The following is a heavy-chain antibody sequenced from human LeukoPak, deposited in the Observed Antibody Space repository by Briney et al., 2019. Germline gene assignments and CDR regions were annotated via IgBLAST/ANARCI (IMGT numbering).Heavy chain of an antibody. J-gene: IGHJ4*02. D-gene: IGHD6-13*01. Sequence: PGRSLRLSCAASGFTFDDYAMHWVRQAPGKGLEWVSAISGSGGSTYYADSVKGRFTISRDNSKNTLYLQMNSLRAEDTAVYYCAKSAPGIAAAGLVDYWGQGTLVTVSS. CDR2: ISGSGGST. CDR1: GFTFDDYA. CDR3: AKSAPGIAAAGLVDY. V-gene: IGHV3-23*01.